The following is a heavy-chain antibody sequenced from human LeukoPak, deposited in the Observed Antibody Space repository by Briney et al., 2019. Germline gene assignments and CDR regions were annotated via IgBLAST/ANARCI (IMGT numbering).Heavy chain of an antibody. D-gene: IGHD6-13*01. Sequence: PGGSLRLSCAASGFTFSSYSMNWVRQAPGKGLEWVSSISSGSSNIYYVGSVKGRFTISRDNAKNSLYLQMNSLRAEDTAVYFCARASGISADGTWYYNGMDVWGQGTTVTVSS. CDR3: ARASGISADGTWYYNGMDV. CDR1: GFTFSSYS. V-gene: IGHV3-21*01. CDR2: ISSGSSNI. J-gene: IGHJ6*02.